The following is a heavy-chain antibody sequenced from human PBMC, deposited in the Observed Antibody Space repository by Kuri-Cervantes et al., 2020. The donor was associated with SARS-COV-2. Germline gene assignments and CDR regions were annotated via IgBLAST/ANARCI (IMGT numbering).Heavy chain of an antibody. Sequence: SETLSLTCTVSGGSISSSSYYWSWIRQPPGKGLEWIGYIYYSGSTNYNPSLKSRVTISVDTSKNQFPLKLSSVTAADTAVYYCARENSDILTGYYNGWFDPWGQGTLVTVSS. CDR3: ARENSDILTGYYNGWFDP. V-gene: IGHV4-61*01. CDR1: GGSISSSSYY. J-gene: IGHJ5*02. D-gene: IGHD3-9*01. CDR2: IYYSGST.